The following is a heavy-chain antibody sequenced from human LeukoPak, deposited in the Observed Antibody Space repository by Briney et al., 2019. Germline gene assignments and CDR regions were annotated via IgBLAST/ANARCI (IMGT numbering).Heavy chain of an antibody. CDR2: IGSKAYGGTT. CDR1: GFTFGDYA. CDR3: TRFQDIVVVPAAINHDY. J-gene: IGHJ4*02. D-gene: IGHD2-2*02. V-gene: IGHV3-49*04. Sequence: GGSLRLSCTASGFTFGDYAMSWVRQAPGKGLEWVGFIGSKAYGGTTEYAASVKGRFTISRDDSKSIAYLQMNSLKTEDTAVYYCTRFQDIVVVPAAINHDYWGQGTLVTVSS.